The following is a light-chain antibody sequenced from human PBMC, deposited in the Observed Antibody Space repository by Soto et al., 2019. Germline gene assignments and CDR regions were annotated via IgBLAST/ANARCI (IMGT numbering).Light chain of an antibody. CDR1: SSDVGAYNY. V-gene: IGLV2-14*01. CDR2: EVS. J-gene: IGLJ2*01. CDR3: RSYTSSSTLVV. Sequence: QSALTQPASVSGSPGQSITISCTGTSSDVGAYNYVSWYQQHPGKAPKLMLYEVSHRPSGVSNRFSGSKSGNTASLSISGLQAEDEADYYCRSYTSSSTLVVFGGGTKLTVL.